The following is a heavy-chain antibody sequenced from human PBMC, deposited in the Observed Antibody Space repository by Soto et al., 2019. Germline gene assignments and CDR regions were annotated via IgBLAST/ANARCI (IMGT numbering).Heavy chain of an antibody. CDR1: GFTFSTYS. CDR2: ISSSISYI. V-gene: IGHV3-21*01. Sequence: GGSLRLSCAASGFTFSTYSMNWVRQAPGKGLEWVSSISSSISYIYYADSVKGRFTISRDNAKNSLYLQMNSLRAEDTAVYYCVRYDSSGYYWPYYYYGMDVWGQGTTVTVSS. CDR3: VRYDSSGYYWPYYYYGMDV. J-gene: IGHJ6*02. D-gene: IGHD3-22*01.